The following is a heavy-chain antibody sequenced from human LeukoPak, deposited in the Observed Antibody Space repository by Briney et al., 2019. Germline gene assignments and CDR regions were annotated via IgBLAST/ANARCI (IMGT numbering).Heavy chain of an antibody. CDR3: ARVDTVMAYYFDL. D-gene: IGHD5-18*01. CDR1: GFTFNTYA. Sequence: PGGSLRLSCAASGFTFNTYAMSWVRQAPGKGLEWVSSMSGSATTTYYVDSVKGRFTISRDNSKNTLYLQMNSLRAEDTAVYYCARVDTVMAYYFDLWGQGTLVTVSS. V-gene: IGHV3-23*01. J-gene: IGHJ4*02. CDR2: MSGSATTT.